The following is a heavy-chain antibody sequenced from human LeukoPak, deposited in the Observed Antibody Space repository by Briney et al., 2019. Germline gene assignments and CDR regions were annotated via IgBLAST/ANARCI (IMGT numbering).Heavy chain of an antibody. V-gene: IGHV4-59*01. CDR2: IYYSGST. J-gene: IGHJ6*02. Sequence: SETLSLTCTVSGGSISSYYWSWIRQPPGKGPEWIGHIYYSGSTNYNPSLKSRVTISVDTSKNQFSLKLSSVTAADTAVYYCARARGARQQLPTTYYYGMDVWGQGTTVTVSS. CDR3: ARARGARQQLPTTYYYGMDV. D-gene: IGHD6-13*01. CDR1: GGSISSYY.